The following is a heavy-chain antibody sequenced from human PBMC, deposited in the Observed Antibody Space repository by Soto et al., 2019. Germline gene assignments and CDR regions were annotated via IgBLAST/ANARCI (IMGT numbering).Heavy chain of an antibody. J-gene: IGHJ4*02. CDR3: AKDSNKYSSSLRGRYFDY. D-gene: IGHD4-4*01. Sequence: GGSLRLSCAASGFTFSSYVMSWVRQAPGKGLEWVSGISGGGSNTFYADSVKGRFTISRDNSKNTLLLQMNSLGAEDTAVYYCAKDSNKYSSSLRGRYFDYWGQGIGVTVSS. CDR2: ISGGGSNT. V-gene: IGHV3-23*01. CDR1: GFTFSSYV.